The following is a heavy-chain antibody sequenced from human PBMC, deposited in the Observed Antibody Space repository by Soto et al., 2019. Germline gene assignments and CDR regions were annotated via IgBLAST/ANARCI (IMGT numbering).Heavy chain of an antibody. D-gene: IGHD3-22*01. V-gene: IGHV4-34*01. CDR1: GGSFSGYY. Sequence: SETLSLTCAVYGGSFSGYYWSWIRQPPGKGLEWIGEINHSGSTNYNPSLKSRVTISVDTSKNQFSLKLSSVTAADTAVYYCARGRYYYDSSGYYRAPRPFVPWGQGPLVTVSS. CDR3: ARGRYYYDSSGYYRAPRPFVP. J-gene: IGHJ5*02. CDR2: INHSGST.